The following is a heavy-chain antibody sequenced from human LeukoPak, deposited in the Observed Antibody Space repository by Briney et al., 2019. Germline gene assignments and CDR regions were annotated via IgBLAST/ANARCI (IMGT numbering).Heavy chain of an antibody. V-gene: IGHV1-2*02. CDR3: ARGYYGMDL. J-gene: IGHJ6*02. Sequence: GASVKVSCKASGYTFIGQYLYWARRTPGQGLEWMGWINPKTGDTDSAQNFQGRVTMTRDTSVNTVYMELSRLTSDDTAVYYCARGYYGMDLWGQGTTVTVSS. CDR2: INPKTGDT. CDR1: GYTFIGQY.